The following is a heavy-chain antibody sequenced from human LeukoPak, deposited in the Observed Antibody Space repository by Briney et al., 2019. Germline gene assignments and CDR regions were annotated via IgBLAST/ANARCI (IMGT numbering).Heavy chain of an antibody. J-gene: IGHJ5*02. V-gene: IGHV1-58*01. D-gene: IGHD1-7*01. CDR1: GFTFTSSA. Sequence: SGTVSCKASGFTFTSSAVQWVRQARGQRLEWIGWIVVGSGNTNYAQKFQERVTITRDMSTSTAYMELSSLRSEDTAVYYCAAVPQYNWNYVWDWFDPWGQGTLVTVSS. CDR2: IVVGSGNT. CDR3: AAVPQYNWNYVWDWFDP.